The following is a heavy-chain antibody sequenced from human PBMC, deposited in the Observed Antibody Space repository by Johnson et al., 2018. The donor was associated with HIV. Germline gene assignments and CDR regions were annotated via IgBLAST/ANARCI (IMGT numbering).Heavy chain of an antibody. CDR3: ARVTMIVVVMQAFDI. J-gene: IGHJ3*02. CDR2: ISSSGSTI. Sequence: QVQLVESGGGLVKPGGSLRLSCAASGFTFSDYYMNWIRQAPGKGLEWISYISSSGSTIYYADAVKGRFTISRDNGKNSLYLQMNSLRAEDTAVYYCARVTMIVVVMQAFDIWGQGTMVTVSS. D-gene: IGHD3-22*01. V-gene: IGHV3-11*04. CDR1: GFTFSDYY.